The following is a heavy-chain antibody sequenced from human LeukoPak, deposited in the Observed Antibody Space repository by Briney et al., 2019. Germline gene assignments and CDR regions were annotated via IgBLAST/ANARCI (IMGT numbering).Heavy chain of an antibody. CDR1: GGSISSGSYY. D-gene: IGHD1-26*01. Sequence: SETLSLTCTVSGGSISSGSYYWSWIRQPAGKGLEWIGRIYTSGSTNYNPSLKSRVTISVDTSKNQFSLKLSSVTAADTAVYYCARGTKDLVGTTWYYYMDVWGKGTTVTVSS. CDR3: ARGTKDLVGTTWYYYMDV. J-gene: IGHJ6*03. V-gene: IGHV4-61*02. CDR2: IYTSGST.